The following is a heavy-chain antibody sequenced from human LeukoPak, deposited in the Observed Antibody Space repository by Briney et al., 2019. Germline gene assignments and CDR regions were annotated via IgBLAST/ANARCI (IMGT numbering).Heavy chain of an antibody. Sequence: GGSLRLSCAASGFSFNTYAMTWVRQAPGQGLEWVSAISGSGDITYYTDSVKGRFTISRDNSKNTLFLQMNGLRAEDTAVYFCAKSLGGDYLSDFDYWGQGTLVTVSS. D-gene: IGHD2/OR15-2a*01. CDR1: GFSFNTYA. V-gene: IGHV3-23*01. J-gene: IGHJ4*02. CDR3: AKSLGGDYLSDFDY. CDR2: ISGSGDIT.